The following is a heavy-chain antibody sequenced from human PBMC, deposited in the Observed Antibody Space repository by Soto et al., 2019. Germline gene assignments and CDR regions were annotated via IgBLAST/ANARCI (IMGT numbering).Heavy chain of an antibody. Sequence: QLQLQESGPGLVKPSETLSLTCTVSGASISSSSFYWGWIRQPPGKGLEWIARIYYSGRTFYNPSLKSRVAMSVVTSKNQFSLNLRSGAAADTAVYSCARDVRDSSSVRGRYYFDYWGQGTLVTVSS. V-gene: IGHV4-39*02. J-gene: IGHJ4*02. D-gene: IGHD6-6*01. CDR2: IYYSGRT. CDR1: GASISSSSFY. CDR3: ARDVRDSSSVRGRYYFDY.